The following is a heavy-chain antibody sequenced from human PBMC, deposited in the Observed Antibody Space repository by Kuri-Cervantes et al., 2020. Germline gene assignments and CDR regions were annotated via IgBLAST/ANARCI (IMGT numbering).Heavy chain of an antibody. Sequence: ASVKVSCKASGYTFTSYAMHWVRQAPGQRLEWMGWINAGNGNTKYSQKFQGRVTITRDTSASTAYMEVSSLRSEDTAVYYCARGGPNGLSAFDIWGQGTMVTVSS. D-gene: IGHD2-8*01. CDR2: INAGNGNT. CDR1: GYTFTSYA. CDR3: ARGGPNGLSAFDI. V-gene: IGHV1-3*01. J-gene: IGHJ3*02.